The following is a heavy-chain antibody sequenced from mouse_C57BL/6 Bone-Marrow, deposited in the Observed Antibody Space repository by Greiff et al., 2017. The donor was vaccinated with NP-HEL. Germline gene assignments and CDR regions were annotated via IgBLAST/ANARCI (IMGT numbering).Heavy chain of an antibody. CDR2: IWSGGST. CDR3: AREDYYGSSPDY. CDR1: GFSLTSYG. Sequence: QVQLKESGPGLVQPSQSLSITCTVSGFSLTSYGVHWVRQSPGKGLEWLGVIWSGGSTDYNAAFISRLIISKDNSTSQVFFKRNMLQADDTAIYYGAREDYYGSSPDYWGQGTTLTVSS. D-gene: IGHD1-1*01. J-gene: IGHJ2*01. V-gene: IGHV2-2*01.